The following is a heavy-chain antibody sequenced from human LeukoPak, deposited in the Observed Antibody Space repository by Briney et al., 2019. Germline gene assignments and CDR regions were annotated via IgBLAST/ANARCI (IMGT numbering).Heavy chain of an antibody. D-gene: IGHD6-13*01. V-gene: IGHV4-61*01. J-gene: IGHJ4*02. CDR2: IYYSGST. CDR3: ARGREYSSSWYALGY. CDR1: GGSVSSGSYY. Sequence: SETLSLTCTVSGGSVSSGSYYCSWIRQPPGKGLEWIGYIYYSGSTNYNPSLKSRVTISVDTSKNQFSLKLSSVTAADTAVYYCARGREYSSSWYALGYWGQGTLVTVSS.